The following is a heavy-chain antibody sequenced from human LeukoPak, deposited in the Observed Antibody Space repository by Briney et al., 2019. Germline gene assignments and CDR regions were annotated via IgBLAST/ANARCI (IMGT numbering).Heavy chain of an antibody. CDR1: GFTFSMYA. Sequence: QTGGSLRLSCAASGFTFSMYAMHWDRQAPGKGLEYVSAISSDGGSTYYANSVKGRFTISRDNSKNTLYLQMGSLRAEDMAVYYCVNYGMDVWGQGTTVTVSS. CDR2: ISSDGGST. CDR3: VNYGMDV. J-gene: IGHJ6*02. V-gene: IGHV3-64*01.